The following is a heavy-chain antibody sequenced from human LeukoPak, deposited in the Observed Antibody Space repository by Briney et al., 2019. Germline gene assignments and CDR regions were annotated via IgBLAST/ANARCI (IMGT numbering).Heavy chain of an antibody. Sequence: ASVEVSCKASGYTFTSYGISWVRQAPGQGLEWMGWISAYNGNTNYAQKLQGRVTMTTDTSTSTAYMELRSLRSDDTAVYYCARELTGYSIDQDNWFDPWGQGTLVTVSS. D-gene: IGHD3-9*01. V-gene: IGHV1-18*01. J-gene: IGHJ5*02. CDR1: GYTFTSYG. CDR3: ARELTGYSIDQDNWFDP. CDR2: ISAYNGNT.